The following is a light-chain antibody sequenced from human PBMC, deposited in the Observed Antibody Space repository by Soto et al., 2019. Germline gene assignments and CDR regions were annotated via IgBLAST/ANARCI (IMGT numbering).Light chain of an antibody. Sequence: DIQMTQSPSALSASVGDRVIITCRASQSISSHLNWYQQKPGKAPKLLIYAASSFQSGVPSRFSGSGSGTDFTLTISSLQPEDFAIYYCQQTYSTPRYTFGQGTKLEIK. V-gene: IGKV1-39*01. J-gene: IGKJ2*01. CDR3: QQTYSTPRYT. CDR2: AAS. CDR1: QSISSH.